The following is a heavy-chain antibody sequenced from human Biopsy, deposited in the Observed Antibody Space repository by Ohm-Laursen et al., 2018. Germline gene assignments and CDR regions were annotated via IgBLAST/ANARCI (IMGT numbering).Heavy chain of an antibody. CDR2: VFSSGTT. V-gene: IGHV4-4*07. D-gene: IGHD1-7*01. CDR1: GGSMDRYF. Sequence: SDTLSLTWSVSGGSMDRYFWSWIRQPVGKGLEWIGHVFSSGTTNYNPSLNSRVTLSVDMSKNQFSLKMTSMTAPDTGFYFCARGGGMNYFDPWGQGILVSVSS. CDR3: ARGGGMNYFDP. J-gene: IGHJ5*02.